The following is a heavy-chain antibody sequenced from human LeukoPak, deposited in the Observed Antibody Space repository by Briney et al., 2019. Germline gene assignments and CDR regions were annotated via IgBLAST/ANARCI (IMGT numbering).Heavy chain of an antibody. CDR3: ARKVGSDYGDYEIDY. D-gene: IGHD4-17*01. CDR2: IYYSGST. J-gene: IGHJ4*02. CDR1: GGSISSYY. Sequence: SETLSLTCTVYGGSISSYYWSWIRQPPGKGLEWIGYIYYSGSTNYNPSLKSRVTISVDTSKNQFSLKLSSVTAADTAVYYCARKVGSDYGDYEIDYWGQGTLVTVSS. V-gene: IGHV4-59*08.